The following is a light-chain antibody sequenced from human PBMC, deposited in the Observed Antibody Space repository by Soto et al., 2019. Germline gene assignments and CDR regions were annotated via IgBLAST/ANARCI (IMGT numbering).Light chain of an antibody. V-gene: IGKV3-20*01. J-gene: IGKJ1*01. Sequence: EIVLTQSPGTLSLSPGERATLSCRASQSISSSYLAWYQQKPGQAPRLLIYGASNRATGIPARFSGSGSGTDFTLTISRVEPEDFAVYSWQQYGSAPAWTFGQGTKVEIK. CDR3: QQYGSAPAWT. CDR2: GAS. CDR1: QSISSSY.